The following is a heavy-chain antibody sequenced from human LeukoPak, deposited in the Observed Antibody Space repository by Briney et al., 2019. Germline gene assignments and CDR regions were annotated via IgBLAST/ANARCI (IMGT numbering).Heavy chain of an antibody. J-gene: IGHJ4*02. D-gene: IGHD1-1*01. V-gene: IGHV4-39*07. CDR1: LGSIRSSSSY. Sequence: SETLSLTRIVSLGSIRSSSSYWGWIRQPPGKGLEWIGSIYYSGTAYYNRSLKSRVTISVDTSKNQFSLKLSSVTAADTAVYYCARAPRWMFDYWGQGTLVTVSS. CDR2: IYYSGTA. CDR3: ARAPRWMFDY.